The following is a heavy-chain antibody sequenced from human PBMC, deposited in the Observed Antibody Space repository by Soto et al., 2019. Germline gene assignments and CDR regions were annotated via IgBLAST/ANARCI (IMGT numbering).Heavy chain of an antibody. V-gene: IGHV4-31*03. CDR3: ARMNYYDTSGYPFDY. CDR1: GGSISSGGYY. CDR2: IYYSGSTYYN. D-gene: IGHD3-22*01. J-gene: IGHJ4*02. Sequence: SETLSLTCTVSGGSISSGGYYWSWIRQHPGKGLEWIGYIYYSGSTYYNYYNPSLKSRVTISVDTSKNQFSLKLSSVTAADTAVYYCARMNYYDTSGYPFDYWGQGMMVTVSS.